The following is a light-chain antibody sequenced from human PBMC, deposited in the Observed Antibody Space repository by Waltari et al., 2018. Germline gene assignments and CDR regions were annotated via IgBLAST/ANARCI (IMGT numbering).Light chain of an antibody. J-gene: IGKJ4*01. Sequence: DIVMTQTPLSLPVTPGEPASISCRSSQSLLHSNGYNYLDWYLQKPAQSPQLLIYLGSNRASGVPDRFSGSGSGTDFTLKISRVEAEYVGVYCMQALQTPRTFGGGTKVEIK. CDR2: LGS. CDR3: MQALQTPRT. V-gene: IGKV2-28*01. CDR1: QSLLHSNGYNY.